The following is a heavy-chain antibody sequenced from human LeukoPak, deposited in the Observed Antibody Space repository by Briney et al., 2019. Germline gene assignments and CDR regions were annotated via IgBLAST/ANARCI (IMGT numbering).Heavy chain of an antibody. V-gene: IGHV4-59*01. CDR2: IYYSGST. CDR3: ARLGRGYSGYVPDARLYFDY. J-gene: IGHJ4*02. CDR1: GGSISSYY. D-gene: IGHD5-12*01. Sequence: SETLSLTCTVSGGSISSYYWSWIRQPPGKGLEWIGYIYYSGSTNYNPSLKSRVAISVDTSKNQFSLKLSSVTAADTAVYYCARLGRGYSGYVPDARLYFDYWGQGTLVTVPS.